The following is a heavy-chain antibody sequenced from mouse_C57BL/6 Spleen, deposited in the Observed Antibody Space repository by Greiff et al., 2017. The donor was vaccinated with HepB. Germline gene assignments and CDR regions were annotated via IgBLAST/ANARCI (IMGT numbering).Heavy chain of an antibody. D-gene: IGHD2-4*01. CDR1: GYSITSGYY. CDR2: ISYDGSN. CDR3: ATDYDGGYFDV. V-gene: IGHV3-6*01. J-gene: IGHJ1*03. Sequence: EVKLQESGPGLVKPSQSLSLTCSVTGYSITSGYYWNWIRQFPGNKLEWMGYISYDGSNNYNPSLKNRISITRYTSKNQFFLKLNSVTTEDTATYYCATDYDGGYFDVWGTGTTVTVSS.